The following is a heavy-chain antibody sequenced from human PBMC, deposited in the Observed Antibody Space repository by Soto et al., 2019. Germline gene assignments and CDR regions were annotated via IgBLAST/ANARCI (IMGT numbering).Heavy chain of an antibody. CDR3: AREDYYDSSGYYYFGALVDY. CDR2: ISYDGSNK. D-gene: IGHD3-22*01. V-gene: IGHV3-30-3*01. CDR1: GFTFSSYA. Sequence: PGGSLRLSCAASGFTFSSYAMHWVRQAPGKGLEWVAVISYDGSNKYYADSVKGRFTISRDNSKNTLYLQMNSLRAEDTAVYYCAREDYYDSSGYYYFGALVDYWGQGTLVTVSS. J-gene: IGHJ4*02.